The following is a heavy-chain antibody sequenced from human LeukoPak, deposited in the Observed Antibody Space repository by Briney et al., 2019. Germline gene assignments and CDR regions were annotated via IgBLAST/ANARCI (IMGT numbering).Heavy chain of an antibody. Sequence: SGPTLVNPTQTLTLTCTFSGFSLRASGMCVSWIRQPPGKALEWLALIDWDDDKYYSTSLKTRLTISKDTSKNQVVLTMTNMDPVDTATYFCARALGIGASSAVYYGLDVWGRGTTVTVSS. CDR3: ARALGIGASSAVYYGLDV. D-gene: IGHD7-27*01. CDR2: IDWDDDK. V-gene: IGHV2-70*01. J-gene: IGHJ6*02. CDR1: GFSLRASGMC.